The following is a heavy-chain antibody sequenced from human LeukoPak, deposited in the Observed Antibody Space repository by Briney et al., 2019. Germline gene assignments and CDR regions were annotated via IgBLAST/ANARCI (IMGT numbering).Heavy chain of an antibody. D-gene: IGHD4-17*01. CDR2: IYYSGST. CDR1: GGSISSSSYY. J-gene: IGHJ4*02. Sequence: SETLSLTCTVSGGSISSSSYYWGWIRQPPGKGLEWIGSIYYSGSTYYNPSLKSRVTISVDTSKNQFSLKLSSVTAADTAVYYCARDPSGGDYASTEYWGQGTLVTVSS. V-gene: IGHV4-39*07. CDR3: ARDPSGGDYASTEY.